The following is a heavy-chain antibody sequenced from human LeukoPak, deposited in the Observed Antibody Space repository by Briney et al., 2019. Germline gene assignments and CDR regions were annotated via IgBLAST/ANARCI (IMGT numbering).Heavy chain of an antibody. J-gene: IGHJ4*02. Sequence: ASVKVSCKASGGTFSSYAISWVRQAPGQGLEWMGWINPNSGGTNYAQKFQGRVTMTRDTSISTAYMELRSLRSDDTAVYSCARDWLLRYSQGGFDTWGQGSPVTVSS. CDR3: ARDWLLRYSQGGFDT. CDR2: INPNSGGT. V-gene: IGHV1-2*02. CDR1: GGTFSSYA. D-gene: IGHD3-9*01.